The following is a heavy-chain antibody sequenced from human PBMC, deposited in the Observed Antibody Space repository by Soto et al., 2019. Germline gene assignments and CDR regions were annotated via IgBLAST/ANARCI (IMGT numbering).Heavy chain of an antibody. CDR1: GGSFTSGGFY. CDR3: ARYDYDNNIYSIDY. V-gene: IGHV4-31*03. CDR2: IYDSGST. Sequence: SETLSLTCTVSGGSFTSGGFYWSWIRQHPGKGLEWMGYIYDSGSTYYNPSLKSRVSISVDTSKNQFSLKLSSVTAADTAVYYCARYDYDNNIYSIDYWGQGALVTVS. J-gene: IGHJ4*02. D-gene: IGHD3-22*01.